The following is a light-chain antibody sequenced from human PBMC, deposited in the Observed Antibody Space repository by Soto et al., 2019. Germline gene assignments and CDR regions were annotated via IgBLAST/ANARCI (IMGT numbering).Light chain of an antibody. CDR3: QRYDSFRT. CDR2: GAS. CDR1: QSVRSNF. V-gene: IGKV3-20*01. Sequence: IVLTQSPGTLSLSPGERATLSCRASQSVRSNFLAWYQQKPGQAPRLLIYGASNRATCIPDRFSGSGSGTDFTLTITRLEPEDFAMYYCQRYDSFRTFGQGTKVDIK. J-gene: IGKJ1*01.